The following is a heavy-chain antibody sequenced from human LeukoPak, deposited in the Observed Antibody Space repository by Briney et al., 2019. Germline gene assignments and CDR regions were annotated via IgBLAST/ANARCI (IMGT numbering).Heavy chain of an antibody. CDR2: INPSGGST. CDR1: GYTFTSYG. CDR3: ARGGPAGDFIVVAPTNNAFDI. V-gene: IGHV1-46*01. D-gene: IGHD2-2*01. Sequence: ASVKVSCKASGYTFTSYGISWVRQAPGQGLEWMGVINPSGGSTSYAQKFQGRVTMTRDTATRTVYMELSSLRSEDTAVYYCARGGPAGDFIVVAPTNNAFDIWGQGTMVTVSS. J-gene: IGHJ3*02.